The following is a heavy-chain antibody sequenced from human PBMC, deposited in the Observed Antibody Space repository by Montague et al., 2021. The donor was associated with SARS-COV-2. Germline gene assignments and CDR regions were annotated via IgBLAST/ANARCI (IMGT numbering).Heavy chain of an antibody. D-gene: IGHD5-12*01. V-gene: IGHV6-1*01. Sequence: CAISRDSVSSDSAAWNWIRQSPARGLQRLGGTYYRSKWHNDYAVSVKSRITINPDTSKNQFSLQLKSVTPEDTAVYYCARGWVATIPHMDNWGQGSLVIVSS. CDR2: TYYRSKWHN. J-gene: IGHJ4*02. CDR1: RDSVSSDSAA. CDR3: ARGWVATIPHMDN.